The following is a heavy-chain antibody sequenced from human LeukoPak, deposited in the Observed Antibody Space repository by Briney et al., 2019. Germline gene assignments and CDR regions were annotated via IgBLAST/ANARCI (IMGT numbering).Heavy chain of an antibody. D-gene: IGHD1-26*01. J-gene: IGHJ3*02. CDR3: ARGPIVGATHDAFDI. Sequence: ASVKVPCKASGGTFSSYAISWVRQAPGQGLEWMGRIIPIFGTANYAQKFQGRVTITTDESTSTAYMELSSLRSEDTAVYYCARGPIVGATHDAFDIWGQGTMVTVSS. CDR1: GGTFSSYA. CDR2: IIPIFGTA. V-gene: IGHV1-69*05.